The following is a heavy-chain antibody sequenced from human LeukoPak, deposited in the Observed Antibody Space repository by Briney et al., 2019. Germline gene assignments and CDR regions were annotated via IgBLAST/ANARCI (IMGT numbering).Heavy chain of an antibody. CDR3: ARARGLGYGNAFDI. V-gene: IGHV1-69*05. CDR2: IIPIFGTA. CDR1: GGTFSSYA. Sequence: ASVKVSCKASGGTFSSYAISWVRQAPGQGLEWMGGIIPIFGTANYAQKFQGRVTITTDESTSTAYMELSSLRSGDTAVYYCARARGLGYGNAFDIWGQGTMVTVSS. J-gene: IGHJ3*02. D-gene: IGHD2-15*01.